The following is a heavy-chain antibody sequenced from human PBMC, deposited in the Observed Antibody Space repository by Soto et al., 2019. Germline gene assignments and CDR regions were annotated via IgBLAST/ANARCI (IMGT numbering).Heavy chain of an antibody. CDR3: AKVIRSPRAVAGTGDDDFDI. J-gene: IGHJ3*02. CDR2: ISGSGGST. D-gene: IGHD6-19*01. V-gene: IGHV3-23*01. CDR1: GFTFSSYA. Sequence: PGGSLRLSCAASGFTFSSYAMSWVRQAPGKGLEWVSAISGSGGSTYYADSVKGRFTISRDNSKNTLYLQMNSLRAEDTAVYYCAKVIRSPRAVAGTGDDDFDIWGQGTLVTV.